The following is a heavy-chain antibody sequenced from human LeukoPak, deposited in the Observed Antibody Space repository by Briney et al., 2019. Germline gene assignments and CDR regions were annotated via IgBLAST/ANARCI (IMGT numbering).Heavy chain of an antibody. J-gene: IGHJ6*04. D-gene: IGHD3-10*01. V-gene: IGHV3-30*02. CDR1: GFTFSSYG. CDR2: IRYDGSNK. Sequence: PGGSLRLSCAASGFTFSSYGMHWVRQAPGKGLEWVAFIRYDGSNKYYADSVKGRFTISRDNSKNTLYLQMNSLRAEDTAVYYCAKDLVWMVRGDWMDVWGKGTTVTISS. CDR3: AKDLVWMVRGDWMDV.